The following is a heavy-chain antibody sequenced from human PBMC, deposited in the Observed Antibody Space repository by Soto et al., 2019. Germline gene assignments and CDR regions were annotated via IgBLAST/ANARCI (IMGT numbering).Heavy chain of an antibody. D-gene: IGHD1-26*01. Sequence: VGSLRLSCAASGFTFSSYGMHWVRQAPGKGLEWVAVIWYDGSNKYYADSVKGRFTISRDNSKNTLYLQMNSLRAEDTAVYYCARDGLSGSLAKEYYFDYWGQGTLVTVSS. J-gene: IGHJ4*02. V-gene: IGHV3-33*01. CDR2: IWYDGSNK. CDR3: ARDGLSGSLAKEYYFDY. CDR1: GFTFSSYG.